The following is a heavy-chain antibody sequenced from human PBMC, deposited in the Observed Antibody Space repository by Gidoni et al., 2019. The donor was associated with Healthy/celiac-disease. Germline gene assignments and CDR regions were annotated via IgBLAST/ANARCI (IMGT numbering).Heavy chain of an antibody. D-gene: IGHD3-22*01. J-gene: IGHJ3*02. Sequence: QVQLVEAGGGVVQPGRSLRRSCAASGCTFSSYGMHWVRQAPGKGLEWVAVISYDGSNKYYADSVKGRFTISRDNSKNTLYLQMNSLRAEDTAVYYCPKDRNYYDSSGYYWWGAFDIWGQGTMVTVSS. CDR1: GCTFSSYG. V-gene: IGHV3-30*18. CDR3: PKDRNYYDSSGYYWWGAFDI. CDR2: ISYDGSNK.